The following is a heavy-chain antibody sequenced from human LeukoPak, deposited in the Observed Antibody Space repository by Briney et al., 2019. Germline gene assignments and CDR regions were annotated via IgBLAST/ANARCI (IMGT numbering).Heavy chain of an antibody. V-gene: IGHV5-51*01. D-gene: IGHD2-2*02. CDR2: IYPDDSDT. J-gene: IGHJ4*02. CDR3: GVRGESTTRWYRVFDY. CDR1: GYRFTNYW. Sequence: GESLKISCKGSGYRFTNYWIGWVRQMPGKGLEWMGLIYPDDSDTRYSPSFQGQVTISANKSIRTAFLQWSSLKGSDPAMFYWGVRGESTTRWYRVFDYWGQGTLVTVSS.